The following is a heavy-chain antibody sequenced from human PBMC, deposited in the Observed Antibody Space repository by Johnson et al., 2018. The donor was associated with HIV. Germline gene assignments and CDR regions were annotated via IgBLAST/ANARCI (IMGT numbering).Heavy chain of an antibody. Sequence: QVLLVESGGGVVQPGRSLRLSCAASGFTFSSYGMHWVRQAPGKGLEWVAVISYDGSNKYYADSVKGRFPISRDNSKNTLYLQMNSLRAEDRAVYYCAREAPGCISSWYGEDAFDIWGKGTMVTVSS. CDR3: AREAPGCISSWYGEDAFDI. J-gene: IGHJ3*02. CDR1: GFTFSSYG. CDR2: ISYDGSNK. V-gene: IGHV3-30*03. D-gene: IGHD6-13*01.